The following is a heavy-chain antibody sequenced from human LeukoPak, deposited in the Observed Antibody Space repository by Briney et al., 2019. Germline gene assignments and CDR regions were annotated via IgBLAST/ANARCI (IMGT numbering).Heavy chain of an antibody. CDR1: GFTFSTYI. J-gene: IGHJ3*02. Sequence: GGSLRLSCAASGFTFSTYIMYWVRQAPGKGLVWVSRINSDGSGTTYADSVKGRFTISRDNAKSTLFLQMNSLRAEDTALYYCARTTSMNYVGDAFHIWGQGTMVTVSS. CDR3: ARTTSMNYVGDAFHI. V-gene: IGHV3-74*01. D-gene: IGHD1-7*01. CDR2: INSDGSGT.